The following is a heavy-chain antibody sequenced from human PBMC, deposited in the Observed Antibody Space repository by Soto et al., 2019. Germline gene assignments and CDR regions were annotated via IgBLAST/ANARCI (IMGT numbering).Heavy chain of an antibody. V-gene: IGHV3-11*01. D-gene: IGHD5-12*01. CDR3: ARGPRGYSGYSDF. CDR2: IGDSGDSK. CDR1: GFTFSDYY. J-gene: IGHJ4*02. Sequence: QVPLVESGGGLVKPGGSLRLSCAASGFTFSDYYMSWIRQAPGKGLEWISYIGDSGDSKYYADSVKGRFTISRDNAKKSLYLQLNSLRAEDTAVYHCARGPRGYSGYSDFWGQGTLVTVSS.